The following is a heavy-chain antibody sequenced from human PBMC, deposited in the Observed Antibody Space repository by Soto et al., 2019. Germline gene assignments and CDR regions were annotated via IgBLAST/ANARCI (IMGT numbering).Heavy chain of an antibody. D-gene: IGHD6-19*01. CDR3: ARGGWSNDY. Sequence: QVHLQESGPGLVKPSGTLSLTCTVSGGSMSNNYWSWVRQPPGKGLEWMGYIYYDGSTNYNPSLKSRVTISVDTSKNQLSLRLRSVTTADTAVDFCARGGWSNDYWGQGTLVTVSS. CDR2: IYYDGST. J-gene: IGHJ4*02. CDR1: GGSMSNNY. V-gene: IGHV4-59*01.